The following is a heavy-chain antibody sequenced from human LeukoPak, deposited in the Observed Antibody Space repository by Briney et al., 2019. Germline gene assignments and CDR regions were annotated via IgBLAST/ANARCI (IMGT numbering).Heavy chain of an antibody. Sequence: PSETLSLTCTVSGGSIISSSYYWGWIRQPPGKGLEWIGNIYYGGSTNYNPSLKSRATMSVDTSMNQFSLMLSSVTAADTAAYYCAKTIRVRGDAYNWFDPWGQGTLVTVSS. D-gene: IGHD3-10*01. CDR2: IYYGGST. CDR1: GGSIISSSYY. V-gene: IGHV4-39*01. J-gene: IGHJ5*02. CDR3: AKTIRVRGDAYNWFDP.